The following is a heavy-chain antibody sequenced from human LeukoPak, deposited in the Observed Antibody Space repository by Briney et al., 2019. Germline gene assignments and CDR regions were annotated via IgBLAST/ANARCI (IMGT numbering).Heavy chain of an antibody. D-gene: IGHD3-10*01. J-gene: IGHJ5*02. CDR2: INPSGGST. CDR1: GYTFTSYY. Sequence: ASVKVSCKASGYTFTSYYMHWVRQAPGQGLEWMGIINPSGGSTSYAQKFQGRVTMTRDTSTSTVYMELSSLRSEDTAVYYWSRDYGSVYNWFDPWGQGTPVTVSS. V-gene: IGHV1-46*01. CDR3: SRDYGSVYNWFDP.